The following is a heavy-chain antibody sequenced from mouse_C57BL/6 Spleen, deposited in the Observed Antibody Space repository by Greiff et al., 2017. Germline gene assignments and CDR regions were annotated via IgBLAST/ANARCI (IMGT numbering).Heavy chain of an antibody. CDR2: ISDGGSYT. CDR1: GFTFSSYA. D-gene: IGHD4-1*01. CDR3: ARALTGTALYYFDY. J-gene: IGHJ2*01. Sequence: EVQRVESGGGLVKPGGSLKLSCAASGFTFSSYAMSWVRQTPEKRLEWVATISDGGSYTYYPDNVKGRFTISRDNAKNNLYLQMSHLKSEDTAMYYCARALTGTALYYFDYWGQGTTLTVSS. V-gene: IGHV5-4*01.